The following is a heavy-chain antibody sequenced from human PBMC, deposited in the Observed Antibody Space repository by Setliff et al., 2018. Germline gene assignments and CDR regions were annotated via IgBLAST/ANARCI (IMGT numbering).Heavy chain of an antibody. Sequence: GGSLRLSCAVSGFPVCDNFMTWVRQAPGKGLEWVSVIYVGGEIHYADSVKGRFTMSRDTSTNTLILQMDSLRVEDTATYYCAKGSGFYDYWGQGALVTVST. CDR3: AKGSGFYDY. D-gene: IGHD5-12*01. CDR2: IYVGGEI. J-gene: IGHJ4*02. V-gene: IGHV3-53*01. CDR1: GFPVCDNF.